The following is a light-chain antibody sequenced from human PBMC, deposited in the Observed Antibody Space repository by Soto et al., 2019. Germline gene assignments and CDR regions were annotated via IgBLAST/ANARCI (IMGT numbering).Light chain of an antibody. Sequence: EIVMTQSPPTLSLSPGERATPACRANQSVDSYLVLYQQKPGQAPSLLIFGASNRATGIPARFSGSGSGTDFTLTINSLEPDDFAVYYCQQRDSWPITFGQGTRLEIK. CDR3: QQRDSWPIT. V-gene: IGKV3-11*01. CDR1: QSVDSY. J-gene: IGKJ5*01. CDR2: GAS.